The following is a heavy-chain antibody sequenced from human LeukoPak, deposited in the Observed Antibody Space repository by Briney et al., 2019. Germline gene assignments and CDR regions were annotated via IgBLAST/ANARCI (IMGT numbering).Heavy chain of an antibody. V-gene: IGHV3-30-3*01. Sequence: GGSLRLSCAASGFTFSSYAMHWVRQAPGKGLEWVAVISYDGSNKYYADSVKGRFTISRDNSKNTLYPQMNSLRAEDTAVYYCARDQSVALDYWGQGTLVTVSS. CDR3: ARDQSVALDY. D-gene: IGHD6-19*01. CDR2: ISYDGSNK. J-gene: IGHJ4*02. CDR1: GFTFSSYA.